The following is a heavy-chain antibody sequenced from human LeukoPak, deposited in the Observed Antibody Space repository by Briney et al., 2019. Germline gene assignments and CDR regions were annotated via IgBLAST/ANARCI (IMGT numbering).Heavy chain of an antibody. J-gene: IGHJ6*02. CDR2: IKQDGSEK. CDR3: ARDRRSSSSNGMDV. D-gene: IGHD6-13*01. V-gene: IGHV3-7*01. Sequence: AGGSLRLSCAASGFTFSSYWMSWVRQAPGKGLGWVANIKQDGSEKYYVDSVKGRFTISRDNAKNSLYLQMNSLRAEDTAVYYCARDRRSSSSNGMDVWGQGTTVTVSS. CDR1: GFTFSSYW.